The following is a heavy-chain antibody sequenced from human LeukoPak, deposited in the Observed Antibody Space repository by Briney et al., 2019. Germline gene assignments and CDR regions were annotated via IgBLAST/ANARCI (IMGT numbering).Heavy chain of an antibody. J-gene: IGHJ4*02. V-gene: IGHV5-51*01. CDR2: IYRGDSDT. D-gene: IGHD1-26*01. CDR1: GYSFIDYW. CDR3: AIRFGGSYNDY. Sequence: GESPQIPCWSSGYSFIDYWIGWVRRMPGKGVEWMGSIYRGDSDTKYSPSFQGQVTMSADKSSSTAYLEWSSLKATDTAMYYCAIRFGGSYNDYWGQGTLVTVSS.